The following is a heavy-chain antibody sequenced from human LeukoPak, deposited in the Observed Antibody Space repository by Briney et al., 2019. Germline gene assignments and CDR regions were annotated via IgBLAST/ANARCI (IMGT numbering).Heavy chain of an antibody. Sequence: PGGSLRLSCAASGFTFSSYSMNWVRQAPGKGLEWVSSISSSSSYKYYADSVKGRFTISRDNAKNSLYLQMNSLRAEDTAVYYCASERGYSGYDNFDYWGQGTLVTVSS. CDR1: GFTFSSYS. CDR2: ISSSSSYK. CDR3: ASERGYSGYDNFDY. D-gene: IGHD5-12*01. V-gene: IGHV3-21*01. J-gene: IGHJ4*02.